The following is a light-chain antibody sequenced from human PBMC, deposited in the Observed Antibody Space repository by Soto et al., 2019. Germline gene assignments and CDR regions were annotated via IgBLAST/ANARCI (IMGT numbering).Light chain of an antibody. CDR1: SGSVSTSYY. Sequence: QAVVTQEPAFSVSPGGTVILTCGFTSGSVSTSYYPSWYQQSPGLAPRTLIYNTTTRSSGVPDRFSGSILGNKAALTSTGAQSDDESDYLCALYVGSGTVVFGGGTKLTVL. CDR3: ALYVGSGTVV. J-gene: IGLJ2*01. V-gene: IGLV8-61*01. CDR2: NTT.